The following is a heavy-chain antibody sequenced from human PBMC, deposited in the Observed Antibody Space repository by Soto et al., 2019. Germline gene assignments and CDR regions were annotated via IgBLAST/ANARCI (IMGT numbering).Heavy chain of an antibody. V-gene: IGHV1-18*01. D-gene: IGHD2-2*01. CDR3: ARDTPTGYCSSTSCYTIRGAYYYYGMDV. CDR1: GYTFTSYG. CDR2: ISAYNGNT. Sequence: QVQLVQSGAEVKKPGASVKVSCKASGYTFTSYGISWVRQAPGQGLEWMGWISAYNGNTNYAQKLQGRVTMTTDPSTSTAYMELRSLRSDDTAVYYCARDTPTGYCSSTSCYTIRGAYYYYGMDVWGQGTTVTVSS. J-gene: IGHJ6*02.